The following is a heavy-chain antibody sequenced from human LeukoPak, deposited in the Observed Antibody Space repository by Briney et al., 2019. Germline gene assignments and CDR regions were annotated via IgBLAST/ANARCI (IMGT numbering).Heavy chain of an antibody. J-gene: IGHJ3*02. Sequence: SETLSLTCAVYGGSFRGYYWSWIRQPPGKGLEWIGSIYYSGSTYYNPSLKSRVTISVDTSKNQFSLKLSSVTAADTAVYYCARLCRWDAFDIWGHGTMVTVSS. CDR3: ARLCRWDAFDI. V-gene: IGHV4-39*01. CDR2: IYYSGST. D-gene: IGHD4-23*01. CDR1: GGSFRGYY.